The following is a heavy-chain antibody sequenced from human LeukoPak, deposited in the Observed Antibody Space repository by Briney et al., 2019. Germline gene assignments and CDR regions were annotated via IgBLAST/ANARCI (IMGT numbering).Heavy chain of an antibody. V-gene: IGHV1-18*04. D-gene: IGHD2-15*01. CDR3: AREGYCSGGSCYTPPFDY. CDR1: GYTFTSYG. Sequence: ASVKVSCKASGYTFTSYGISWVRQAPGRGLEWMGWISAYNGNTNYAQKLQGRVTMTTDTSTSTAYMELRSLRSDDTAVYYCAREGYCSGGSCYTPPFDYWGQGTLVTVSS. J-gene: IGHJ4*02. CDR2: ISAYNGNT.